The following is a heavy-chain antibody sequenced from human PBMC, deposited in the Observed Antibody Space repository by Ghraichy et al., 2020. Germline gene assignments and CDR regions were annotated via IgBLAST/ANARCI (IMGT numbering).Heavy chain of an antibody. CDR2: IYAGGDT. J-gene: IGHJ4*02. D-gene: IGHD3-10*01. Sequence: LSLTCAASGFSVSVTYMSWARQAPGKGLEWVSVIYAGGDTYYADSVKGRFTISRDNSKNTLFLQMNSLRVEDTAIYYCAGDPFQPSGHWGQGTLVTVSS. V-gene: IGHV3-53*01. CDR3: AGDPFQPSGH. CDR1: GFSVSVTY.